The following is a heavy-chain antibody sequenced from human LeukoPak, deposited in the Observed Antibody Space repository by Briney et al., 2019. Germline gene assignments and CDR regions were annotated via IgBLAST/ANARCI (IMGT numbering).Heavy chain of an antibody. D-gene: IGHD1-1*01. Sequence: GGSLRLSCAASGFTFSRYWMSWMRQAPGKGLEWVANINYDGNEVYYADSVKGRFTISRDNAKNSLYLQLNSLRVEDTAVYYCKSGGAAPGSFDYWGQGTLVTVSP. V-gene: IGHV3-7*01. J-gene: IGHJ4*02. CDR3: KSGGAAPGSFDY. CDR1: GFTFSRYW. CDR2: INYDGNEV.